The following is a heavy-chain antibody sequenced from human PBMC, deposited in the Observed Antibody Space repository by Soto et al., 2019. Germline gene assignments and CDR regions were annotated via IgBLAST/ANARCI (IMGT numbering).Heavy chain of an antibody. CDR1: GGSIRSGNW. J-gene: IGHJ6*02. V-gene: IGHV4-4*02. Sequence: PSETLSLTCAVSGGSIRSGNWWSWVRQPPGKGLEWIGEIFHSGSTNYNPSLKSRVTISVDKSKNLFSLKLSSVTAADTAVYYCAKNIVATVYYGMDVWGQGTTVTVSS. D-gene: IGHD5-12*01. CDR3: AKNIVATVYYGMDV. CDR2: IFHSGST.